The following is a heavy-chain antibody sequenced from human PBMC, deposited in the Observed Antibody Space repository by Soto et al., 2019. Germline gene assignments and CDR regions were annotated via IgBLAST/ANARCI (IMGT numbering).Heavy chain of an antibody. CDR2: NVVGRGNT. J-gene: IGHJ3*02. CDR1: GFTFTSSA. D-gene: IGHD3-16*02. Sequence: ASVKVSCKASGFTFTSSAMQWVRQARGQRLEWIGWNVVGRGNTNYAQKFQERVTITRDMSTSTAYMELSSLRSEDPAVYYCAADPGYDYVWGSYRYTAFDIWGQGTMVTVSS. V-gene: IGHV1-58*02. CDR3: AADPGYDYVWGSYRYTAFDI.